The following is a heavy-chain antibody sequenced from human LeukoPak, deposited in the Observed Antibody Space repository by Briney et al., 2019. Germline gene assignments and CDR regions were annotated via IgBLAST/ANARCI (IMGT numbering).Heavy chain of an antibody. CDR3: VNYYDGSGYYYYNH. CDR1: GGSVSSSSYF. J-gene: IGHJ4*02. V-gene: IGHV4-39*07. Sequence: SETLSLTCPVSGGSVSSSSYFWGWIRQPPGKGLEWIGNIYYRGNTYYNPSLKSRVTISLDTSRNQFSLKLSSVTAADTAVYYCVNYYDGSGYYYYNHWGQGALVTVSS. CDR2: IYYRGNT. D-gene: IGHD3-22*01.